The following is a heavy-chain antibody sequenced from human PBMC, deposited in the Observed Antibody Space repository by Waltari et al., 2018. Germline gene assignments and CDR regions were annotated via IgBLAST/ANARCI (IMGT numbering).Heavy chain of an antibody. V-gene: IGHV3-30*02. CDR3: AKGEGLLDRFDY. CDR1: GFTFSRYG. CDR2: IRYDGSNK. Sequence: QVQLVESGGGVVQPGGSLRLSCPASGFTFSRYGMLWVRQAPGKGLEWVAFIRYDGSNKYYADSVKGRFTISRDNSKNMLYLQMNSLRAEDTAVYYCAKGEGLLDRFDYWGQGTLVTVSS. D-gene: IGHD1-26*01. J-gene: IGHJ4*02.